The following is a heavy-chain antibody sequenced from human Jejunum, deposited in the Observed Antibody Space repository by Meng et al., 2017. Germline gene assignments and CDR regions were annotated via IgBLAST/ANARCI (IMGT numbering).Heavy chain of an antibody. V-gene: IGHV4-30-2*01. Sequence: QLQLQESGSGLVKPSQTLSLTCAVSGGSMSSSYYSWGWIRQPPGKGLEWIGYIFNSGSTHFNPSLKSRVTISMDSSKNQFSLNLTSVTAGDTAVYYCARGAGDRFDFWGRGTLVTLSS. CDR2: IFNSGST. CDR1: GGSMSSSYYS. CDR3: ARGAGDRFDF. J-gene: IGHJ4*02. D-gene: IGHD4-17*01.